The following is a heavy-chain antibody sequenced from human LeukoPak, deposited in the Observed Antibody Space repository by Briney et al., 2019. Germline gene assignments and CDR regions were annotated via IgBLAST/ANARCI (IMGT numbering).Heavy chain of an antibody. CDR2: IYYTGST. CDR3: GRDDPPYTSSSFY. J-gene: IGHJ4*02. Sequence: SETLSLTCTVSGGSISSYYWSWIRQPPGKGVEWVGYIYYTGSTNYNPSLKSRVTISVDTSKNQFSLKLSSVTAADTAVYYCGRDDPPYTSSSFYWGQGILVTVSS. D-gene: IGHD6-13*01. CDR1: GGSISSYY. V-gene: IGHV4-59*01.